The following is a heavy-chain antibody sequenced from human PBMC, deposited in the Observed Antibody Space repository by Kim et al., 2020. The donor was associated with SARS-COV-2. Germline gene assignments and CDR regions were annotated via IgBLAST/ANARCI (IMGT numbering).Heavy chain of an antibody. CDR3: ATHFAYYDSSGVPPFDY. J-gene: IGHJ4*02. Sequence: ASVKVSCKASGYTLTELSMHWVRQAPGKGLEWMGGFDPEDGETIYAQKFQGRVTMTEDTSTDTAYMELSSLRSEDTAVYYCATHFAYYDSSGVPPFDYWGQGTLVTVSS. CDR1: GYTLTELS. CDR2: FDPEDGET. V-gene: IGHV1-24*01. D-gene: IGHD3-22*01.